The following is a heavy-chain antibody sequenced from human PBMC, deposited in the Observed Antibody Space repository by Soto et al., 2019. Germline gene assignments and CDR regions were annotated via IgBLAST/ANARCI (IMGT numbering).Heavy chain of an antibody. CDR3: ASSPRGTGDAYFDY. V-gene: IGHV1-3*01. D-gene: IGHD7-27*01. J-gene: IGHJ4*02. CDR2: INAGNGNT. Sequence: ASVKVSCKASGYTFTSYAMHWVRQAPGQRLEWMGWINAGNGNTKYSQKFQGSVTITRDTSASTAYMELSSLRSEDTAVYYCASSPRGTGDAYFDYWGQGTLVTVSS. CDR1: GYTFTSYA.